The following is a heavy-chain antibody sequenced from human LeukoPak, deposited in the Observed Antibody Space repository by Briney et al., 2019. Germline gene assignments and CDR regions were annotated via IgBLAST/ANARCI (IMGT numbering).Heavy chain of an antibody. V-gene: IGHV3-23*01. Sequence: GGSLRLSCAASGFTFSSIAMSWVRQAPDKGLEWVSTISGSGGGTYYADSVKGRFTTSRDNSKNTLYLQMNSLRADDTAVYYCAKDLGRYRNNFFDYWGQGNLVTVSS. CDR3: AKDLGRYRNNFFDY. CDR1: GFTFSSIA. D-gene: IGHD1-26*01. CDR2: ISGSGGGT. J-gene: IGHJ4*02.